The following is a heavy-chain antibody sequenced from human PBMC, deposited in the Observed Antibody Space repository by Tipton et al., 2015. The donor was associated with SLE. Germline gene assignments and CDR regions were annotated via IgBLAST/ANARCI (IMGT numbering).Heavy chain of an antibody. D-gene: IGHD1-26*01. CDR1: GFTFSSFA. CDR2: IYSDDST. CDR3: AKEGGVVGDKYDAFDI. J-gene: IGHJ3*02. Sequence: SLRLSCAASGFTFSSFAMSWVRQAPGKGLEWVSLIYSDDSTYYADSVKGRLTISRDNSKNTLYLQMNSLRAEDTAVYYCAKEGGVVGDKYDAFDIWGQGTMVTVSS. V-gene: IGHV3-23*03.